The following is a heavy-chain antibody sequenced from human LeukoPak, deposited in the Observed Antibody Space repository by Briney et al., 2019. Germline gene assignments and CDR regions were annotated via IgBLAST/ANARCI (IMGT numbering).Heavy chain of an antibody. Sequence: TSETLSLTCTLSGGSISNGDYYWSWIRQPPGKGLEWIGYIYYSGRTYYNPSLKSRVTISVDTSKNQFSLKLSSVTAADTAVYYCARGHDYGDYFDYWGQGTLVTVP. V-gene: IGHV4-30-4*08. CDR3: ARGHDYGDYFDY. D-gene: IGHD4-17*01. CDR2: IYYSGRT. J-gene: IGHJ4*02. CDR1: GGSISNGDYY.